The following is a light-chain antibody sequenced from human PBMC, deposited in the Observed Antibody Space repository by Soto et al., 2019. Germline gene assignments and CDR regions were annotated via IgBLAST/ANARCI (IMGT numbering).Light chain of an antibody. Sequence: IVLTHPPATLTLTPGERATLSCRAIQSVSSQLAWYQQKPGQAPRLLIYDASNRATGIPARFSGSGSGTDFTLTISSLEPEDFAVYYCQQRTNWPPAWTFGQGTKVDIK. CDR3: QQRTNWPPAWT. CDR2: DAS. J-gene: IGKJ1*01. CDR1: QSVSSQ. V-gene: IGKV3-11*01.